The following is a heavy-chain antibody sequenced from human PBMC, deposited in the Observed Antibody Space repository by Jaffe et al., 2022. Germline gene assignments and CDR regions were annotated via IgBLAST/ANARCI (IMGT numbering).Heavy chain of an antibody. CDR1: GGSISSYY. V-gene: IGHV4-59*01. J-gene: IGHJ4*02. Sequence: QVQLQESGPGLVKPSETLSLTCTVSGGSISSYYWSWIRQPPGKGLEWIGYIYYSGSTNYNPSLKSRVTISVDTSKNQFSLKLSSVTAADTAVYYCARAVEDYFDYWGQGTLVTVSS. CDR3: ARAVEDYFDY. D-gene: IGHD6-19*01. CDR2: IYYSGST.